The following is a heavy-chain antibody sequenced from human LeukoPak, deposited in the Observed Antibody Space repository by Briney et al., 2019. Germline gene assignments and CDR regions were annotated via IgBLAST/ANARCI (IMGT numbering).Heavy chain of an antibody. CDR2: MYHSGST. D-gene: IGHD6-13*01. J-gene: IGHJ4*02. Sequence: SETLSLTCTVSVGSISSNNYYWGWIRQPPGRGLEWIGSMYHSGSTYYNPSLKSRVPISVDTSKNQFSLKLSSVTAADTAVYYCAREPAGAGKGGPFDNWGQGTLVTVSS. CDR3: AREPAGAGKGGPFDN. CDR1: VGSISSNNYY. V-gene: IGHV4-39*07.